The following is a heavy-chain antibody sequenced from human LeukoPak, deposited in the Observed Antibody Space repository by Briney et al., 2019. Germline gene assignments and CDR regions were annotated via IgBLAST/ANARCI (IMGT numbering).Heavy chain of an antibody. CDR1: GYTFTNDY. Sequence: ASVKVSCKTSGYTFTNDYLHWVRQAPGQGLEWMGIINPGDGSTNYAQKFQGRVTMTRDRSTSTIYMELSSLRSEDTDVYYCARVGQLVFDYWGQGTLVTVSS. J-gene: IGHJ4*02. V-gene: IGHV1-46*03. CDR2: INPGDGST. D-gene: IGHD6-6*01. CDR3: ARVGQLVFDY.